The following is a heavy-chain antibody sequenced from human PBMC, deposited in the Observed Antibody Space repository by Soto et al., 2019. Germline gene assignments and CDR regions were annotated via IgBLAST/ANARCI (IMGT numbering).Heavy chain of an antibody. CDR2: MSHSGGT. V-gene: IGHV4-34*01. D-gene: IGHD1-1*01. J-gene: IGHJ3*02. Sequence: SETLSITCIVCGDSVSSYYWGWIRQPPGKGLEWIGEMSHSGGTHFNPSLKSRVTISVDTSKNQFSLNIYSVTAADTALYYCARVERGTVTTVVDAFDIWGPGTMLTVSS. CDR3: ARVERGTVTTVVDAFDI. CDR1: GDSVSSYY.